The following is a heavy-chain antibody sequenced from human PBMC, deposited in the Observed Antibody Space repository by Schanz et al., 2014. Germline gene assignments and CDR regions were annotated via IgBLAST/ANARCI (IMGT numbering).Heavy chain of an antibody. D-gene: IGHD3-22*01. Sequence: EMQLLESGGGLAQPGGSLRLSCAASGFTFSSYAMSWVRQAPGKGLEWVSSFNDGGVNKYYADSVKGRFTISSDNSKNTLYLQMNSLRAEDTAVYYCAKDRSWDYDSSGYFDYWGQGTLVTVSS. CDR1: GFTFSSYA. CDR2: FNDGGVNK. CDR3: AKDRSWDYDSSGYFDY. V-gene: IGHV3-23*01. J-gene: IGHJ4*02.